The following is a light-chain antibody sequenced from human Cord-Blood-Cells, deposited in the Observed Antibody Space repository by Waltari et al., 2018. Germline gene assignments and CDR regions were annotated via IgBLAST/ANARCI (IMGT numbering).Light chain of an antibody. V-gene: IGKV4-1*01. CDR3: QQYYSTPLT. Sequence: DIVMTQSQDSLAVSLGERATINCNSSQSVLYSSNNKYYLAWYQQKPGQPPKLLIYWASTRKSGVPDRFSSSGSGTDFTLTISSLHAEDVAVYYCQQYYSTPLTFGGGTKVEIK. CDR1: QSVLYSSNNKYY. J-gene: IGKJ4*01. CDR2: WAS.